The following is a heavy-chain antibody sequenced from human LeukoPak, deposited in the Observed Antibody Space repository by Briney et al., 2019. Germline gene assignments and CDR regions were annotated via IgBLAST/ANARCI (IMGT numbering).Heavy chain of an antibody. V-gene: IGHV4-4*07. CDR2: IYTSGST. J-gene: IGHJ6*03. CDR1: GGSISSYY. Sequence: SETLSLTCTVSGGSISSYYWSWIRQPAGKGLEWIGRIYTSGSTNYNPSLKSRVTISVDTSKNQFSLKVNSVTAADTAVYYCARTTEGGYTYDYFYYYYMDVWGKGTTVTISS. D-gene: IGHD5-18*01. CDR3: ARTTEGGYTYDYFYYYYMDV.